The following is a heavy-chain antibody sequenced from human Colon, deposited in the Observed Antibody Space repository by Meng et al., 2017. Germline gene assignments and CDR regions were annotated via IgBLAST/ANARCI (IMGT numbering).Heavy chain of an antibody. CDR3: ARKYDSSAYYHYFDP. D-gene: IGHD3-22*01. V-gene: IGHV3-23*01. J-gene: IGHJ4*02. CDR1: GFTFSTYG. CDR2: IRNGAGDT. Sequence: GESLKISCAASGFTFSTYGMSWVRQAPGKGLEWVSSIRNGAGDTFYSDSVKGRFTISRDNSGNTLYLQINSLRVENTAVYYCARKYDSSAYYHYFDPWGQEALVTVTS.